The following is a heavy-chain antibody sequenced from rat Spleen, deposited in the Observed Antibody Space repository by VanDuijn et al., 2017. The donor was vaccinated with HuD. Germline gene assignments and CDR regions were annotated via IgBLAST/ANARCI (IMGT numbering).Heavy chain of an antibody. V-gene: IGHV5-29*01. J-gene: IGHJ4*01. CDR3: TRYYEGYVMDV. CDR2: INWGGSST. D-gene: IGHD1-12*01. CDR1: GFTFDDYG. Sequence: EVQLVESDGALVQPGRSLKLSCAASGFTFDDYGMAWVRQAPKNGLEWVASINWGGSSTYYPDNVKGRFTISRDNAKNALYLQMNNLRSEDTAIYYCTRYYEGYVMDVWGQGASVTVSS.